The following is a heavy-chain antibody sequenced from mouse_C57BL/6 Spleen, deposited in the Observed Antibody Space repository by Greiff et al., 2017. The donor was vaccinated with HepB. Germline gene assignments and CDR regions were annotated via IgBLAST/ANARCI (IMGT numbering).Heavy chain of an antibody. CDR2: IDPSDSYT. Sequence: VQLQQPGAELVMPGASVKLSCKASGYTFTSYWMHWVKQRPGQGLEWIGEIDPSDSYTNYNQKFKGKSTLTVDKSSSTAYMQLRSLTSEDSAVYYCARDYGSSSYYFDYWGQGTTLTVSS. J-gene: IGHJ2*01. CDR1: GYTFTSYW. D-gene: IGHD1-1*01. CDR3: ARDYGSSSYYFDY. V-gene: IGHV1-69*01.